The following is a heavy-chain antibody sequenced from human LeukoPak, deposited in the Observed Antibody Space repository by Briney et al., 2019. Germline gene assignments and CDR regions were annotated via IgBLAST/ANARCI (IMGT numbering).Heavy chain of an antibody. CDR3: ARDHTTSSNWFDP. J-gene: IGHJ5*02. D-gene: IGHD2-2*01. CDR1: GGSISSGDYY. Sequence: SETLSLTCTVSGGSISSGDYYWSWIRQHPGKGLEWIGYIYYSGSTYYNPSLKSRVTISVDTSKNQFSLKLSSVTAADTAVYYCARDHTTSSNWFDPWGQGTPVTVSS. V-gene: IGHV4-31*03. CDR2: IYYSGST.